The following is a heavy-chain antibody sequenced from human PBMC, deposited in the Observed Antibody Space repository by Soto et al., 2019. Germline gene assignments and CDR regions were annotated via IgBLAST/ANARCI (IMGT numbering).Heavy chain of an antibody. V-gene: IGHV1-18*03. CDR1: GYTFTSYG. CDR3: ARGTYYYDSSGYWVTSRVRAFDI. Sequence: QVQLVQSGAEVKKPGASVKVSCKASGYTFTSYGISWVRQAPGQGLEWMGWISAYNGNTNYAQKRQGRVTMTTDTSTRTAYMELRSVRADEMAVYYCARGTYYYDSSGYWVTSRVRAFDIWGQGTMVTVSS. CDR2: ISAYNGNT. J-gene: IGHJ3*02. D-gene: IGHD3-22*01.